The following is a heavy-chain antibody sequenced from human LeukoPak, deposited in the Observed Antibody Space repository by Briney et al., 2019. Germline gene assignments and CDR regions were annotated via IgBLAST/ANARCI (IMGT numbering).Heavy chain of an antibody. J-gene: IGHJ4*02. CDR2: ISSSSSYI. V-gene: IGHV3-21*01. CDR1: GFTFSSYS. Sequence: PGGSLRLSCAASGFTFSSYSMNWVRQAPGKGLEWVSSISSSSSYIYYADSVKGRFTISRDNAKNSLSLQMNSLRAEDTAVYYCAREVSGSYYRFGFDYWGQGTLVTVSS. D-gene: IGHD1-26*01. CDR3: AREVSGSYYRFGFDY.